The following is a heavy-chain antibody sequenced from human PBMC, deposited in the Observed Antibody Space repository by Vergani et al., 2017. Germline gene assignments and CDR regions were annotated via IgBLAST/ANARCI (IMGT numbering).Heavy chain of an antibody. D-gene: IGHD2-2*02. V-gene: IGHV3-72*01. CDR3: AKICSGISCYIDEAFDL. CDR1: GFTLSDHV. Sequence: EVQLVESGGGLVQPGGSLRLSCAASGFTLSDHVMDWVRQGPGKGLEWVGRSRNKARSYTTEYSASVKGRFTISRDDSRNSLYLQMNSLKTEDTAVYYCAKICSGISCYIDEAFDLWGQGTLVSVSS. CDR2: SRNKARSYTT. J-gene: IGHJ3*01.